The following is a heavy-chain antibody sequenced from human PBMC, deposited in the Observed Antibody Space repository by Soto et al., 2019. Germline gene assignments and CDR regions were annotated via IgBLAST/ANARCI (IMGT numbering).Heavy chain of an antibody. CDR3: ARFVNYYYYRMDV. V-gene: IGHV4-31*03. Sequence: LSLTCTVTGVSVSSAGYYWTWIRQHPGKGLEWIGYISYSGSTYYNPSLKSRATISVDTSKSQFSLKLNSVTAADTAVYYCARFVNYYYYRMDVWGQGTTVTVSS. D-gene: IGHD2-21*01. J-gene: IGHJ6*02. CDR2: ISYSGST. CDR1: GVSVSSAGYY.